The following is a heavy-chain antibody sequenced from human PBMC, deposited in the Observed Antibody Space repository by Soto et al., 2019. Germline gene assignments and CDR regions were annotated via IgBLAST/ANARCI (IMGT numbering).Heavy chain of an antibody. CDR2: ISAYNANA. CDR1: GYTFRNFG. V-gene: IGHV1-18*01. J-gene: IGHJ4*02. CDR3: ARENSYFDY. Sequence: QLQLLQSGAEVKKPGASVKVTCKASGYTFRNFGISWVRQAPGQGLEWRGWISAYNANANYAQKFQGRLTMTADTATSTAYMERRSLRSDDTAVYYCARENSYFDYWGQGTLVTVSS.